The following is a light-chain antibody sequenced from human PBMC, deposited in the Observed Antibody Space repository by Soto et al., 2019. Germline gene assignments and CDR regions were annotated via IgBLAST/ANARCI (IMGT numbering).Light chain of an antibody. CDR3: CSSVGGPIWV. CDR2: EVN. V-gene: IGLV2-23*02. J-gene: IGLJ3*02. CDR1: NSDVGGYDL. Sequence: QSALTQPASVSGSPGQSITISCTGTNSDVGGYDLVSWYQQHPGKAPTLMIYEVNKRPSGGSNRFSGSKSGNTASLTISGLLAEDEADYYCCSSVGGPIWVFGGGTQLTVL.